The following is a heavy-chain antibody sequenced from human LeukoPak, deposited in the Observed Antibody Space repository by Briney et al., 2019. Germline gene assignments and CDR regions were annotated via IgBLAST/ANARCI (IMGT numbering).Heavy chain of an antibody. V-gene: IGHV1-8*01. Sequence: GASVKVSCKASGYTFTSYDINWVRQATGQGLEWMGWMNPNSGNTGCAQKFQGRVTMTRNTSISTAYMELSSLRSEDTAVYYCVRDRLSRAYCGHDCYSAAFDYWGQGTLVTVSS. CDR3: VRDRLSRAYCGHDCYSAAFDY. CDR2: MNPNSGNT. D-gene: IGHD2-21*02. CDR1: GYTFTSYD. J-gene: IGHJ4*02.